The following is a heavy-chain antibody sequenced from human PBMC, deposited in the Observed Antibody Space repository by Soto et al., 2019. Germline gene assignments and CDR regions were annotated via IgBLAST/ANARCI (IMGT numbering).Heavy chain of an antibody. CDR1: GYTFTSYG. J-gene: IGHJ5*02. D-gene: IGHD4-4*01. CDR3: ARDYSNYGRWFDP. CDR2: ISAYNGNT. Sequence: ASVKVSCTASGYTFTSYGSSWVRQAPGQGLEWMGWISAYNGNTNYAQKLQGRVTMTTDTSTSTAYMELRSLRSDDTAVYYCARDYSNYGRWFDPWGQGTLVTVSS. V-gene: IGHV1-18*01.